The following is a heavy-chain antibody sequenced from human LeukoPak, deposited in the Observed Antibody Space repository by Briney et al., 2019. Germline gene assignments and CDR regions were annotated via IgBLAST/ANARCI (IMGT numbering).Heavy chain of an antibody. CDR3: AKDRWELLLPFDY. Sequence: GGTLRLSCVASGFTFSSYGMTWVRQAPGKGLEWVSAISVSGGITYYADSVKGRFTISRDNSKNTLYLQMNSLRAEDTAVYYCAKDRWELLLPFDYWGQGTLVTVSS. J-gene: IGHJ4*02. D-gene: IGHD1-26*01. CDR2: ISVSGGIT. V-gene: IGHV3-23*01. CDR1: GFTFSSYG.